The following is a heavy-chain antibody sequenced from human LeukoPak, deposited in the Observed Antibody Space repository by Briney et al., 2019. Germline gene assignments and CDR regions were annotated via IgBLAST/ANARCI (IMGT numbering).Heavy chain of an antibody. V-gene: IGHV4-39*07. CDR1: GGSISSYY. CDR2: IYYSGST. J-gene: IGHJ6*03. Sequence: SETLSLTCTVSGGSISSYYWGWIRQPPGKGLEWIGSIYYSGSTYYNPSLKSRVTISVDTSKNQFSLKLSSVTAADTAVYFCARGGRYMSASWYRSVYYYMDVWGKGTTATVSS. D-gene: IGHD6-13*01. CDR3: ARGGRYMSASWYRSVYYYMDV.